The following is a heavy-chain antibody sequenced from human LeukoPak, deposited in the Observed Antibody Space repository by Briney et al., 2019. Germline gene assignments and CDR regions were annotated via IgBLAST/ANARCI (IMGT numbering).Heavy chain of an antibody. V-gene: IGHV4-39*01. J-gene: IGHJ4*02. D-gene: IGHD3-3*01. CDR1: GGSISSSSYY. CDR3: ARFVRYYDFWSGLTPDY. Sequence: SETLSLTCTVSGGSISSSSYYWGWIRQPPGKGLEWSGSIYYSGSTYYNPSLKSRVTISVHTSKNQFSLKLSSVTAADTAVYYCARFVRYYDFWSGLTPDYWGQGTLVTVSS. CDR2: IYYSGST.